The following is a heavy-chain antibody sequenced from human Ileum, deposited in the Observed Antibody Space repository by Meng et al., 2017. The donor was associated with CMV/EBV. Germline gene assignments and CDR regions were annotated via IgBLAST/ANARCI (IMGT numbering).Heavy chain of an antibody. CDR2: SYCSGST. J-gene: IGHJ5*02. CDR3: ARYVTLIDNWFDP. D-gene: IGHD2-21*02. CDR1: RGSISSGGYY. Sequence: LSRGSISSGGYYRSWIRQHPGKGLEWIGYSYCSGSTNYNPSLKSRVTISVDTSNDQSSLQLSSVTAADTAVYYCARYVTLIDNWFDPWGQGTLVTVSS. V-gene: IGHV4-31*02.